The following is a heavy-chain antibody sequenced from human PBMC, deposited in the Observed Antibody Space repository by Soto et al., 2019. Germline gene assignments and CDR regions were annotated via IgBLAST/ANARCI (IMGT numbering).Heavy chain of an antibody. CDR2: ISYDGSNK. CDR3: ARSSYGMDV. Sequence: HGGPLRLGCAASGVTFSSYARHWVRQAPGKGLEWVAVISYDGSNKYYADSVKGRFTISRDNSKNTLYLQMNSLRAEDTAVYYCARSSYGMDVWGQGTTVTVSS. V-gene: IGHV3-30-3*01. CDR1: GVTFSSYA. J-gene: IGHJ6*02.